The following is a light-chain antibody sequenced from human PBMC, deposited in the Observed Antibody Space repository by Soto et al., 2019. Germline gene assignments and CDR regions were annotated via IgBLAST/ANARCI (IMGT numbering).Light chain of an antibody. CDR3: QQYNDWPPLT. Sequence: EIVMTQSPATLSLSPGEKATLSCRPSQSVNINLAWYQQKPGQAPRLLIYGTSTRATGVPARFSGSGSGTEFTLTISNLQSEDFAVYYCQQYNDWPPLTFGGGTKVDIK. CDR1: QSVNIN. J-gene: IGKJ4*01. CDR2: GTS. V-gene: IGKV3-15*01.